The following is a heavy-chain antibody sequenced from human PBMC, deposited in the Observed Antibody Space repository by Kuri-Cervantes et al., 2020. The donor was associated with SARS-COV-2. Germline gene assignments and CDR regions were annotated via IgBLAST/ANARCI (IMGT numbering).Heavy chain of an antibody. D-gene: IGHD5-24*01. V-gene: IGHV3-30*02. CDR2: IWYDGSNK. CDR3: AKSFDPYNSLSGDYFDY. J-gene: IGHJ4*02. CDR1: GFTFSSYW. Sequence: GESLKISCAASGFTFSSYWMSWVRQAPGKGLEWVAVIWYDGSNKYYADSVKGRFTISRDNSKNTLYLQMNSLRPEDTAVYYCAKSFDPYNSLSGDYFDYWGQGTLVTVSS.